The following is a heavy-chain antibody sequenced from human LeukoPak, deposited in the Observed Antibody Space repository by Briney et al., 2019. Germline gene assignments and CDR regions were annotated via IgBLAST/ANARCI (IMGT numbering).Heavy chain of an antibody. CDR2: IYYSGST. CDR1: GGSISSYY. D-gene: IGHD7-27*01. V-gene: IGHV4-59*01. J-gene: IGHJ4*02. CDR3: ARASWCGNWGPTFDY. Sequence: KPSETLSLTCTVSGGSISSYYWSWIRQPPGKGLEWIGYIYYSGSTNYNPSLKSRVTISVDTSKNQFSLKLSSVTAADTAVYYCARASWCGNWGPTFDYWGQGTLVTVSS.